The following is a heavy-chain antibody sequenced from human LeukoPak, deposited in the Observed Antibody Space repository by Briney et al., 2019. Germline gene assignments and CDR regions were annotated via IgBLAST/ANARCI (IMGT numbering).Heavy chain of an antibody. CDR3: ARGLVVVTAILEYYFDY. CDR1: GYTFTSYG. V-gene: IGHV1-3*03. D-gene: IGHD2-21*02. J-gene: IGHJ4*02. CDR2: INAGNGYT. Sequence: ASVKVSCKASGYTFTSYGISWVRQAPGQGLEWMGWINAGNGYTKYSQEFQGRVTITRDTSASTAYMELSSLRSEDMAVYYCARGLVVVTAILEYYFDYWGQGTLVTVSS.